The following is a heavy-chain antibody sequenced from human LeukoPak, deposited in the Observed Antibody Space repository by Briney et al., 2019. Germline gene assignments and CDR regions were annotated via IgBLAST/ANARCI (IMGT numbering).Heavy chain of an antibody. J-gene: IGHJ1*01. CDR2: IKQDGSEK. CDR3: ARDLGYYDSSGYYRGAEYFQH. Sequence: GSLRLSCAASGFTFRSYWMSWVRQAPGKGLEWVANIKQDGSEKYYVDSVKGRFTISRDNAKNSLYLQMNSLRAEDTAVYYCARDLGYYDSSGYYRGAEYFQHWGQGTLVTVSS. V-gene: IGHV3-7*03. D-gene: IGHD3-22*01. CDR1: GFTFRSYW.